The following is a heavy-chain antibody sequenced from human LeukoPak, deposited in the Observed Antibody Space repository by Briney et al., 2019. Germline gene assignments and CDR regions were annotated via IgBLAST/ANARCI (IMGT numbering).Heavy chain of an antibody. D-gene: IGHD3-3*01. CDR2: LYSGGTT. Sequence: GGSLRLSCAVSGFSVSSNYMTWVRQAPGKGLEWVSVLYSGGTTYYADSVKGRFTISRDNSKNTLYLQMNSLRAEDTAVYYCAKDGGIWGQGTMVTVSS. CDR1: GFSVSSNY. CDR3: AKDGGI. V-gene: IGHV3-53*01. J-gene: IGHJ3*02.